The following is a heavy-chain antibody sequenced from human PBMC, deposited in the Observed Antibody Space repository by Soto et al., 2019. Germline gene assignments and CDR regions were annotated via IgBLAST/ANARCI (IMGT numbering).Heavy chain of an antibody. J-gene: IGHJ4*02. CDR1: GGSFSGYY. CDR3: ARGFAAAGTREVFDY. CDR2: INHSGST. Sequence: SETLSLTCAVYGGSFSGYYWSWIRQPPGKGLEWIGEINHSGSTNYNPSLKSRVTISVDTSKNQFSLKLSSVTAADTAVYYCARGFAAAGTREVFDYWGKGTLVTGSS. V-gene: IGHV4-34*01. D-gene: IGHD6-13*01.